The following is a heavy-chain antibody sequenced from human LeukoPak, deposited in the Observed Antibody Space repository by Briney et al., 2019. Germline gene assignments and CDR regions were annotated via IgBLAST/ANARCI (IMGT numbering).Heavy chain of an antibody. CDR3: AREGDIYRDAFDI. Sequence: PGGSLRLSCAASGFTFRNYWMHWVRQTPGKGLVWVSRIISDGSSTSYADSVKGRFTISRDNAKNTLYLQMNSLRAEDTAVYYCAREGDIYRDAFDIWGQGTMVTVSS. CDR1: GFTFRNYW. J-gene: IGHJ3*02. D-gene: IGHD5-12*01. V-gene: IGHV3-74*01. CDR2: IISDGSST.